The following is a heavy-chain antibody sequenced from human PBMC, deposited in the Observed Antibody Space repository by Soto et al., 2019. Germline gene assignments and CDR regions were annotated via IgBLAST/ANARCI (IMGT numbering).Heavy chain of an antibody. CDR2: LSWNSGTI. J-gene: IGHJ4*02. D-gene: IGHD6-19*01. CDR3: AKAESSGWYYSLDY. CDR1: GFTFDDYA. V-gene: IGHV3-9*01. Sequence: EVQLVESGGGLVHPGTSLRLSCAASGFTFDDYAMHWVRQVPGKGLEWVSGLSWNSGTIDYADSVKGRFTISRDNAKNSLHLPMNSLKPEHTAFYYCAKAESSGWYYSLDYWGQGTLVTVSS.